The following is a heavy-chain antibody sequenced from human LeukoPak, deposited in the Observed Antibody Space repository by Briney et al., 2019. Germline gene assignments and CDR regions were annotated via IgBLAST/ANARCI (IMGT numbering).Heavy chain of an antibody. CDR1: GFTFSNYW. D-gene: IGHD5-24*01. CDR2: IQQDGGQK. Sequence: GGSLRLSCAASGFTFSNYWMIWDRQAPGKGLEWVANIQQDGGQKRYADSVRGRFTVSRDNAQTSLYLHMNSLRAEDTAVYYCARASNPWLQLSWGQGTLVTVSS. V-gene: IGHV3-7*05. J-gene: IGHJ4*02. CDR3: ARASNPWLQLS.